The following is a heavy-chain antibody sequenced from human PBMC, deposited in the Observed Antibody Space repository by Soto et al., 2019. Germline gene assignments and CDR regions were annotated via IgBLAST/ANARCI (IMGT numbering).Heavy chain of an antibody. D-gene: IGHD5-12*01. Sequence: ASVKVSCKASGGTFSSYAISWVRQAPGQGLEWMGGIIPIFGTANYAQKFQGRVTITADESTSTAYMELSSLRSEDTAVYYCARDLPGYSGYDYEYYYYGMDVWGQGTTVTVSS. CDR3: ARDLPGYSGYDYEYYYYGMDV. CDR2: IIPIFGTA. V-gene: IGHV1-69*13. J-gene: IGHJ6*02. CDR1: GGTFSSYA.